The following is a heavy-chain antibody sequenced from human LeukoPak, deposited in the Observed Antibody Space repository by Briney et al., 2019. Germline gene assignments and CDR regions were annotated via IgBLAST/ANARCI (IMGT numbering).Heavy chain of an antibody. CDR1: GLSLTHDG. Sequence: ASVTVSCKASGLSLTHDGISWVRQAPGQGLVWMGWISFYNGDTLYAQNFQGRLTVTTDTSTSTAYMELTSLTSDDTAVYYCARAVDTAMVRPFDYWGQGTLVTVSS. J-gene: IGHJ4*02. CDR3: ARAVDTAMVRPFDY. CDR2: ISFYNGDT. V-gene: IGHV1-18*01. D-gene: IGHD5-18*01.